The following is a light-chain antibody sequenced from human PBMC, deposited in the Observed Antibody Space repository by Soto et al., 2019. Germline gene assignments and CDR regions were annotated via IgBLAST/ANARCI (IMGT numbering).Light chain of an antibody. Sequence: QTVVTQPPPVSGAPGQRVTISCTGSSSNIGAGYDVHWYQQVPGTAPKLLIYGNTNRPSGVPDRFSASKSGTSASLAITGLQPEDEADYYCQSYESSLSGWIFGGGTKLTVL. V-gene: IGLV1-40*01. CDR2: GNT. CDR3: QSYESSLSGWI. CDR1: SSNIGAGYD. J-gene: IGLJ2*01.